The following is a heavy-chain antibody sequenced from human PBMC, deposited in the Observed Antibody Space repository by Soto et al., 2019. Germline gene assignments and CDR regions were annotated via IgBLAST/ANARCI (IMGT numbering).Heavy chain of an antibody. CDR2: IWYDGSNK. CDR1: GFTFSSYA. Sequence: QVQLVESGGGVVQPGRSLRLSCAASGFTFSSYAMHWVRQAPGKGLEWVAVIWYDGSNKYYADSVKGRFTISRDNSKNTLYLQMNSLRAEDTAVYYCARAYDYGGNPADYWGQGTLVTVSS. J-gene: IGHJ4*02. V-gene: IGHV3-33*08. D-gene: IGHD4-17*01. CDR3: ARAYDYGGNPADY.